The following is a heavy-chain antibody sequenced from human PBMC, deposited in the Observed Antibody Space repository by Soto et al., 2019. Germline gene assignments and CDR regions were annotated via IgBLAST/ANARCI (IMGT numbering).Heavy chain of an antibody. V-gene: IGHV4-34*01. CDR1: GGSFSGYY. CDR2: INHSGST. CDR3: ARVQAATEIDY. J-gene: IGHJ4*02. D-gene: IGHD2-15*01. Sequence: SETLSLTCAVYGGSFSGYYWSWIRQPPGKGLEWIGEINHSGSTNYNPSLKSRVTISVDTSKNQFSLKLSSVTAADTAVYYCARVQAATEIDYWGQGTLVTVSS.